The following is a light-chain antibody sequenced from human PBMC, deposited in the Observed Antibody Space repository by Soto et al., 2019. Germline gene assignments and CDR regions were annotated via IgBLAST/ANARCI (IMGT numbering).Light chain of an antibody. J-gene: IGKJ1*01. CDR1: QSVSSNY. V-gene: IGKV3-20*01. CDR3: QQYGSSIKT. Sequence: ELVLTQSPGTLSLSPGERATLSCRASQSVSSNYLAWYQQRPGQPPNLLIFGASNRAPGIPDRFSGSGSGTDFTLTISRLEPEDGAVYYGQQYGSSIKTFGQGTKVDIK. CDR2: GAS.